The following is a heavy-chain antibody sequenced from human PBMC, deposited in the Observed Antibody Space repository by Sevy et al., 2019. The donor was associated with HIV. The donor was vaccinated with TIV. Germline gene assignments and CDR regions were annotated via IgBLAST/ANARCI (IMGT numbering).Heavy chain of an antibody. Sequence: GGSLRLSCKPSGFTFTSYAMSWVRQAPGKGLEWVSTIYGSGGATYYAGSVKGRFTISRDNAKNTLYLQMNSLRIEDTAVYYCAGGRYDSSGSFDAFDIWGQGTMVTVSS. CDR2: IYGSGGAT. J-gene: IGHJ3*02. D-gene: IGHD3-22*01. V-gene: IGHV3-23*01. CDR1: GFTFTSYA. CDR3: AGGRYDSSGSFDAFDI.